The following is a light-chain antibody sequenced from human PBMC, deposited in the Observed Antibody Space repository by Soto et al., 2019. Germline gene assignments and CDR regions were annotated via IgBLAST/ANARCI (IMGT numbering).Light chain of an antibody. CDR2: DVS. J-gene: IGLJ1*01. CDR3: CSYAGSNTHYA. CDR1: SSDVGGYNY. V-gene: IGLV2-11*01. Sequence: QSVLTQPRSVSGSPGQSVTISCTGTSSDVGGYNYVSWYQQHPGKAPKLMIYDVSKRPSGVPDRFSGSKSGNTASLTISGLQAEDEADYYCCSYAGSNTHYAVGTGTKVTVL.